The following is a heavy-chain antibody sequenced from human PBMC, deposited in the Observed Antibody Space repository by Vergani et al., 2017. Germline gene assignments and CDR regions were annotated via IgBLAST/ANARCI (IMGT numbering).Heavy chain of an antibody. CDR1: EYSFGNYW. Sequence: EVELVQSGPEMRKPGESLKISCKGSEYSFGNYWIGWVRQMPGKGLEWMGIIYPADSDTRNSPSFQGKVTNSADKSISTAFLQWDSLKASDTALYYCARHTTYTDSWGQGTLVTVSS. D-gene: IGHD1-1*01. CDR3: ARHTTYTDS. V-gene: IGHV5-51*01. CDR2: IYPADSDT. J-gene: IGHJ4*02.